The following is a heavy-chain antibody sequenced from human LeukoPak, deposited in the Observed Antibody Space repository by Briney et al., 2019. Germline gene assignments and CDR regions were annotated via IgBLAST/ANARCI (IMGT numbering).Heavy chain of an antibody. Sequence: GGSLRLSCVVSGFTVSNNYMSWVRQAPRKGLEWVSLIYSGGSTYYADSVKGRFTISRDNSKNTLYLQMNSLRAEDTAVYYCARSKEGAFDIWGQGTMVTVSS. J-gene: IGHJ3*02. CDR3: ARSKEGAFDI. CDR1: GFTVSNNY. V-gene: IGHV3-66*02. CDR2: IYSGGST.